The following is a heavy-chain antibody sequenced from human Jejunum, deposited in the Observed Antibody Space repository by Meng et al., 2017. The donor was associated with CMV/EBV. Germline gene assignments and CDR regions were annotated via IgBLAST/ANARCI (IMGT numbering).Heavy chain of an antibody. Sequence: LTCAVYGGTFSGYYWSWIRQPPGKGLEWIGEINHSGNTKYNPSLKSRVTIPVDTSKNQFSLNLSSVTAADTAVYYCAKDYGDSGWFDPWGQGTLVTVSS. J-gene: IGHJ5*02. CDR3: AKDYGDSGWFDP. V-gene: IGHV4-34*01. CDR1: GGTFSGYY. D-gene: IGHD4-17*01. CDR2: INHSGNT.